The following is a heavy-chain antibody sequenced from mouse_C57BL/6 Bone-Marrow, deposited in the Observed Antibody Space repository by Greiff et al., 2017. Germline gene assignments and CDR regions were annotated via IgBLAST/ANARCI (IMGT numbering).Heavy chain of an antibody. CDR3: AKAVLRPVDG. CDR1: GYTFTSYG. Sequence: QVQLQQSGAELARPGASVKLSCTASGYTFTSYGISWVKQRTGQGLEWIGEIFPRSGNTYYNEKFKGKATLTADKSSSTAYMELRSLTSEDSAVYFCAKAVLRPVDGWGKGTTLTVSS. CDR2: IFPRSGNT. D-gene: IGHD2-4*01. J-gene: IGHJ2*01. V-gene: IGHV1-81*01.